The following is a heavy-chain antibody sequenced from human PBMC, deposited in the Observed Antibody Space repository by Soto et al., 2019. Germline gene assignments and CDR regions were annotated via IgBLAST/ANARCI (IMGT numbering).Heavy chain of an antibody. CDR2: ISYDGSNK. CDR3: ARLSDFWSGSSYYYGMDV. V-gene: IGHV3-30*03. D-gene: IGHD3-3*01. J-gene: IGHJ6*02. CDR1: GFTFSSYG. Sequence: QVQLVESGGGVVQPGRSLRLSCAASGFTFSSYGMHWVRQAPGKGLEWVAAISYDGSNKYYADSVKGRFTISRDNSKNTLYLQMNSLRAEDTAVYYCARLSDFWSGSSYYYGMDVWGQGTTVTVSS.